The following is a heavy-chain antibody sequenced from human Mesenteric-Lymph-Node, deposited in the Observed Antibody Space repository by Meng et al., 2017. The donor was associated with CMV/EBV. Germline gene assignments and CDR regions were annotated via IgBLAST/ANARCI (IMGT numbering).Heavy chain of an antibody. CDR2: IRYDGSQI. D-gene: IGHD2-2*01. J-gene: IGHJ4*02. V-gene: IGHV3-30*02. CDR1: GVTFSLYG. Sequence: GESLKISCEVSGVTFSLYGMHWVRQAPDKGPEWVAFIRYDGSQIYYGDSVKGRFTISRDNSKNTVYLQMSSLRAEDTAVYYCARGIVVVPAALFDYWGQGTLVTVSS. CDR3: ARGIVVVPAALFDY.